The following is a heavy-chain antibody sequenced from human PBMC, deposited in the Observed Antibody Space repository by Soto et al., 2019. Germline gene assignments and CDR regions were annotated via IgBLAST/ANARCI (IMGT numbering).Heavy chain of an antibody. CDR2: IYFSGST. D-gene: IGHD2-21*01. V-gene: IGHV4-59*12. J-gene: IGHJ6*02. CDR3: ARGDWPTQMDV. CDR1: GGSISSYY. Sequence: PSETLSLTCTVSGGSISSYYWSWIRQPPGQGLEWIGYIYFSGSTNYNPSLKSRVIISVDTSKNQFSLRLSSVTAADTAVYYCARGDWPTQMDVWGQGTTVTVSS.